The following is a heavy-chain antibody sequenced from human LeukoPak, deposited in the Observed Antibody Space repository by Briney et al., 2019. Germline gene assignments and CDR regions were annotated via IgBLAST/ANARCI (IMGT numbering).Heavy chain of an antibody. CDR1: GFTFGSYW. CDR2: IKQDEGEK. CDR3: ARESAYRRYDYYHYMDV. V-gene: IGHV3-7*01. Sequence: PGGSLRLSCAASGFTFGSYWMSWVRQAPGKGLEGVANIKQDEGEKYYVDSVKGRFTVSRDNAKNSLHLQMNSLRAEDTAVYYCARESAYRRYDYYHYMDVWGEGTTVTVS. J-gene: IGHJ6*03. D-gene: IGHD4-11*01.